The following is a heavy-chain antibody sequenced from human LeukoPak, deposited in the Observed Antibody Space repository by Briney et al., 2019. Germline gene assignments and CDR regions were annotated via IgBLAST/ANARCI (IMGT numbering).Heavy chain of an antibody. CDR3: ARGAAVAGGFDY. J-gene: IGHJ4*02. D-gene: IGHD6-19*01. CDR1: GASISPYY. CDR2: IYTSGST. Sequence: SETLSLTCTVSGASISPYYWTWIRQPPGKGLEWIGRIYTSGSTNYNPSLKSRVTMSVDTSKNQFSLKLSSVTAADTAVYYCARGAAVAGGFDYWGQGTLVTVSS. V-gene: IGHV4-4*07.